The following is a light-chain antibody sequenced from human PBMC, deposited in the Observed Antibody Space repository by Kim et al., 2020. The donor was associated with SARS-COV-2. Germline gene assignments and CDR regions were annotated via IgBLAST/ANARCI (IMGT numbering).Light chain of an antibody. J-gene: IGKJ1*01. CDR2: GAS. Sequence: SVGDRATITCRASQAIDNYLAWYQQKPGQVPRLLISGASTLQSGVPSRFSVSGSGTDFTLTIRGLQSEDVATYYCQKYDSAPLTFGQGTKVDIK. CDR3: QKYDSAPLT. CDR1: QAIDNY. V-gene: IGKV1-27*01.